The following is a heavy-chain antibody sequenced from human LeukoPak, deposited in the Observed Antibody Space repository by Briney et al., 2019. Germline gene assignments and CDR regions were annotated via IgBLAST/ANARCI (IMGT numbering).Heavy chain of an antibody. CDR2: INHSGST. J-gene: IGHJ4*02. D-gene: IGHD6-19*01. CDR3: ARSPGSSGWYRFINTKYYLDY. V-gene: IGHV4-34*01. Sequence: SETLSLTCAVYGGSFSGYYWSWIRQPPGKGLEWIGEINHSGSTNYNPSLKSRVTISVDTSKNQFSLKLSSVTAADTAVYYCARSPGSSGWYRFINTKYYLDYWGQGTLVTVSS. CDR1: GGSFSGYY.